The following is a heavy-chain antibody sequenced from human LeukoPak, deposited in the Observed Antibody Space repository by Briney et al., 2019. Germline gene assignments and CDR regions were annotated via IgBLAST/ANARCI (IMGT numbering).Heavy chain of an antibody. V-gene: IGHV5-51*01. D-gene: IGHD3-16*01. Sequence: GESLQISCQGSGHSFTSYWIGWVRQMPGKGLEWMGIIYPGDSDTRYSPSFEGQVTISADKSISTAYLQWSSLKASDTAMYYCARRGGFNAFDIWGQGTMVTVSS. CDR3: ARRGGFNAFDI. J-gene: IGHJ3*02. CDR2: IYPGDSDT. CDR1: GHSFTSYW.